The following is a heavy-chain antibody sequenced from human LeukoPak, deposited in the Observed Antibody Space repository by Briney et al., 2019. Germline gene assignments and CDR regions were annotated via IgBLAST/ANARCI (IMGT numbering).Heavy chain of an antibody. CDR2: IIPIFGTA. Sequence: SVKVSCKASGGTFSSYAISWVRQAPGQGLEWMGGIIPIFGTANYAQKFQGRVTIAADESTSTAYIELSSLRSEDTAVYYCARGGGNYFDSAIDYWGQGTLVTVSS. J-gene: IGHJ4*02. CDR1: GGTFSSYA. D-gene: IGHD1-26*01. CDR3: ARGGGNYFDSAIDY. V-gene: IGHV1-69*13.